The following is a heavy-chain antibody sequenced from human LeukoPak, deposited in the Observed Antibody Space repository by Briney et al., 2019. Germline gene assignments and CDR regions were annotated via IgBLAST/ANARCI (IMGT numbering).Heavy chain of an antibody. CDR1: GLTFSSYA. CDR2: IGGSGGNT. V-gene: IGHV3-23*01. CDR3: ARKWSSSWSSFDY. Sequence: SGGSLRLSCAAPGLTFSSYAMSWVRQAPGKGLEWVSAIGGSGGNTYYADSVKGRFTISRDNSKNTLYLQMNSLRAEDTAVYYCARKWSSSWSSFDYWGQGTLVTVSS. J-gene: IGHJ4*02. D-gene: IGHD6-13*01.